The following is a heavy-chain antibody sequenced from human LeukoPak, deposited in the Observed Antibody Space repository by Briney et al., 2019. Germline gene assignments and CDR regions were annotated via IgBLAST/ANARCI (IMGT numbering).Heavy chain of an antibody. J-gene: IGHJ4*02. CDR1: GYTFTSYD. CDR2: MNPNSGNT. V-gene: IGHV1-8*01. CDR3: ARSVAIVVPGAIAY. Sequence: ASVKVSCKASGYTFTSYDINWVRQATGQGLEWMGWMNPNSGNTGYAQKFQGRVTMTRNTSISTAYMELSSLRSEDTAVYYCARSVAIVVPGAIAYWGQGTLVTVSS. D-gene: IGHD2-2*02.